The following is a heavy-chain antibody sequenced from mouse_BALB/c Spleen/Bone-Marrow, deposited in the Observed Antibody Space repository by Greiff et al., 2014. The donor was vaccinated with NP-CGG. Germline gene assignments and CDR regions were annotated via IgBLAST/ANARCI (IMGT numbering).Heavy chain of an antibody. CDR1: GFSLTNYG. CDR3: ARITTATGAMDY. V-gene: IGHV2-9*02. D-gene: IGHD1-2*01. CDR2: IWADGST. Sequence: VKLVESGPGLVAPSQSLSITCTVSGFSLTNYGVHWVRQPPGKDLEWLGVIWADGSTNYNSALMSRLSISKDNSKSQVFFKMNSLQTDDTAMYYCARITTATGAMDYWGQGTSVTVSS. J-gene: IGHJ4*01.